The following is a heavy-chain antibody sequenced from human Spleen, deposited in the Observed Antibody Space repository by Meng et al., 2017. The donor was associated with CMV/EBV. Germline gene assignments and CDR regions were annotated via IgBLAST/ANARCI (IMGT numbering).Heavy chain of an antibody. J-gene: IGHJ6*02. CDR1: GGSISSSSYY. CDR2: IYYSGST. V-gene: IGHV4-39*01. D-gene: IGHD2-2*01. Sequence: SETLSLTCTVSGGSISSSSYYWGWIRQPPGKGLEWIGSIYYSGSTYYNPSLKSRVTISVDTSKNQFSLKLSSVTAADTAVYYCASDLGYCSSTSCYSDGMDVWGQGTTVTVS. CDR3: ASDLGYCSSTSCYSDGMDV.